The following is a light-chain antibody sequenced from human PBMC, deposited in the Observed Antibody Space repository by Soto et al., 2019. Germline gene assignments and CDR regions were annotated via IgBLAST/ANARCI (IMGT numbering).Light chain of an antibody. CDR1: QSVSSS. J-gene: IGKJ4*01. Sequence: EIVMTQSPATLSVSPGDRATLSCRASQSVSSSLAWYQQIPGQAPRLLIYDASTRATGIPARFGGSGSGTEFTLPISSLQSEDFAVYYCQKYNNWPPLTFGGGTKVEL. CDR2: DAS. V-gene: IGKV3-15*01. CDR3: QKYNNWPPLT.